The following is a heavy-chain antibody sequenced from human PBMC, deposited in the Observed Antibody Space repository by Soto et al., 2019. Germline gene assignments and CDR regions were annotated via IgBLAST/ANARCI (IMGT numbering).Heavy chain of an antibody. J-gene: IGHJ5*02. CDR1: GFIFSDHA. Sequence: AGGSLRLSCEASGFIFSDHAMSWVRQAPGKGLEWVSAISGNGIATYYADSVKGRFTISRDNSKNTLYLQMNRLRADDTAVYYYARAAISMVRGTNNWFDPWGQGTLVTVSS. V-gene: IGHV3-23*01. D-gene: IGHD3-10*01. CDR2: ISGNGIAT. CDR3: ARAAISMVRGTNNWFDP.